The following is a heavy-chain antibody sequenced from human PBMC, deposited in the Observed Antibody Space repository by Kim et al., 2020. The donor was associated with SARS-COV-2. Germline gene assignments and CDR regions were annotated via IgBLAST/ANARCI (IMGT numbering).Heavy chain of an antibody. CDR3: ARAGGSPYYFDY. J-gene: IGHJ4*02. D-gene: IGHD1-26*01. CDR2: IYYSGST. CDR1: GGSISSYY. V-gene: IGHV4-59*13. Sequence: SETLSLTCTVSGGSISSYYWSWIRQPPGKGLEWIGYIYYSGSTNYNPSLKSRVTISVDTSKNQFSLKLSSVTAADTAVYYCARAGGSPYYFDYWGQGTLVTVPS.